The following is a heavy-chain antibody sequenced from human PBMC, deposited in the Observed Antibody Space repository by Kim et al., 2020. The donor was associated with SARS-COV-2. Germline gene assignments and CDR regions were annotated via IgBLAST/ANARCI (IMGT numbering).Heavy chain of an antibody. CDR3: AKERGRGTYALDF. V-gene: IGHV3-66*01. Sequence: GGSLRLSCAASGFTVSASYMSWVRQAPGKGLEWVSLIYEDGRTFYADSVKGRFTISRDNSKNTLDLRLNSLRADATAVYYCAKERGRGTYALDFWGQGT. J-gene: IGHJ4*02. D-gene: IGHD3-16*01. CDR2: IYEDGRT. CDR1: GFTVSASY.